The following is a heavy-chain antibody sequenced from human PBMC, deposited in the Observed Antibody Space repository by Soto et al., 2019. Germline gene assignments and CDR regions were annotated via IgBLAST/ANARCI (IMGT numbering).Heavy chain of an antibody. CDR2: MLYSGNT. Sequence: SETLSLTCTVSGDSISGSTYYWVWIRQSPGKGPEWIGSMLYSGNTYYNPSLKNRVTRSVDTSKNQFSLKLSSATVADTAVYYCARHAPYGPIDYWGQGTLVTVSS. V-gene: IGHV4-39*01. CDR3: ARHAPYGPIDY. D-gene: IGHD3-10*01. J-gene: IGHJ4*02. CDR1: GDSISGSTYY.